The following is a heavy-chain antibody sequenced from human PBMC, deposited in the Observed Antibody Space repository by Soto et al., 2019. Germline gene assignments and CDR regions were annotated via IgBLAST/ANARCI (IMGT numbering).Heavy chain of an antibody. V-gene: IGHV3-74*01. D-gene: IGHD1-26*01. CDR3: ARGGSLNWYFDL. J-gene: IGHJ2*01. Sequence: GGSLRLSCAASGFTFSSYWMHWVRQAPGKGLVWVSRINSDGSSTSYADSVKGRFTISRYNAKNTLYLQMNSLRVEDTAVYYCARGGSLNWYFDLWGRGTLVTVSS. CDR1: GFTFSSYW. CDR2: INSDGSST.